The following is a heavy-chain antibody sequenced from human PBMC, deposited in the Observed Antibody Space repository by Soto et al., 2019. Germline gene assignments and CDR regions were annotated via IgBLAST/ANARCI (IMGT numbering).Heavy chain of an antibody. V-gene: IGHV1-18*04. D-gene: IGHD3-9*01. CDR1: GYTFTSYG. Sequence: GASVKVSCKASGYTFTSYGISWVRQAPGQGLEWMGWISAYNGNTNYAQKLQGRVTMTTDTSTSTAYMELRSLRSDDTAVYYCARLDYDILTGPRDDASDYWGQGTLVTVSS. CDR3: ARLDYDILTGPRDDASDY. J-gene: IGHJ4*02. CDR2: ISAYNGNT.